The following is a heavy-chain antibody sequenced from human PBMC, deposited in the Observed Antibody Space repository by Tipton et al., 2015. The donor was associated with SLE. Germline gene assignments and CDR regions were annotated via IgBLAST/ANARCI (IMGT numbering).Heavy chain of an antibody. V-gene: IGHV4-61*09. CDR1: GASLSLGSYY. CDR2: VSASGNT. J-gene: IGHJ3*02. Sequence: TLSLTCTVSGASLSLGSYYWTWIRQPPGKGLEWIGHVSASGNTKYNPSLKNRVTIFADPSKNQFSLELTPVTAADTAVYFCVREGGLLKAYDMWGHGTSVTVSS. CDR3: VREGGLLKAYDM. D-gene: IGHD3-16*01.